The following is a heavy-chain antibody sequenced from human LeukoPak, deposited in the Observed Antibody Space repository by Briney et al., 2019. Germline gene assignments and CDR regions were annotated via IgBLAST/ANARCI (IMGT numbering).Heavy chain of an antibody. D-gene: IGHD4-23*01. J-gene: IGHJ5*02. CDR2: ISSSSSNI. Sequence: PGGSLRLSCAASGFTFSSYSMNWVRQAPGKGLEWVSYISSSSSNIYYADSVKGRFTISRDNAKNSLYLQMNSLRAEDTAVYYCARGLTTVVHYNWFDPWGQGTLVTVSS. CDR1: GFTFSSYS. V-gene: IGHV3-48*04. CDR3: ARGLTTVVHYNWFDP.